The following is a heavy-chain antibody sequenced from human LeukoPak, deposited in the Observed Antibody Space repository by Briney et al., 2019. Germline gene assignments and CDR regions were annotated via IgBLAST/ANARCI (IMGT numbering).Heavy chain of an antibody. CDR1: GFSLSSSGMC. CDR2: IDWDDDK. CDR3: ARVTTVTNWGLDY. D-gene: IGHD4-17*01. J-gene: IGHJ4*02. Sequence: SGPTLVKPTQTLTLTCNFSGFSLSSSGMCVSWIRQPPGKALEWLARIDWDDDKSYRTSLKTRLTISKDTAKNQVVLTMNNMDPVDTATYYCARVTTVTNWGLDYWGQGTLVTVSS. V-gene: IGHV2-70*11.